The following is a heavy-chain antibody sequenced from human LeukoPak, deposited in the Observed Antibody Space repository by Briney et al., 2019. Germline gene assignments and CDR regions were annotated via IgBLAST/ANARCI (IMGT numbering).Heavy chain of an antibody. CDR1: GFTFSSYE. CDR2: ISSSGSTI. Sequence: GGSLRLSCAASGFTFSSYEMNWVRQAPGKGLEWASYISSSGSTIYYADSVKGRFTISRDNAENSLYLQMNSLRAEDTAVYYCAELGITMIGGVWGKGTTVTISS. CDR3: AELGITMIGGV. D-gene: IGHD3-10*02. V-gene: IGHV3-48*03. J-gene: IGHJ6*04.